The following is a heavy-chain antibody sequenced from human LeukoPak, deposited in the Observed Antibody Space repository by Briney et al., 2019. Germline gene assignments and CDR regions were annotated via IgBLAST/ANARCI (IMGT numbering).Heavy chain of an antibody. CDR1: GFTFSSYG. D-gene: IGHD3-22*01. CDR2: ISYDGSNK. CDR3: AKDRITMIVVVPFYGMDV. J-gene: IGHJ6*02. V-gene: IGHV3-30*18. Sequence: GGSLRLSCAASGFTFSSYGIHWVRQAPGKGLEWVAVISYDGSNKYYADSVKGRFTISRDNSKNTVYLQMDSLRAEDTAVYYCAKDRITMIVVVPFYGMDVWGQRTTVTVSS.